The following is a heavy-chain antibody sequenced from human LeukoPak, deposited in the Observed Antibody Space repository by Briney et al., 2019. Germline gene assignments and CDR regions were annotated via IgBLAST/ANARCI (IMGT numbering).Heavy chain of an antibody. D-gene: IGHD3-10*01. CDR3: ARNPVRGVIIGGY. CDR2: INPNSGGT. J-gene: IGHJ4*02. CDR1: GYTFTGYY. V-gene: IGHV1-2*02. Sequence: ASVKVSCKASGYTFTGYYMHWVRQAPGQGLEWMGWINPNSGGTNYAQKFQGKVTMTRNTSISTAYMDLSRLRSDDTAVYYFARNPVRGVIIGGYWGQGTLVTVSS.